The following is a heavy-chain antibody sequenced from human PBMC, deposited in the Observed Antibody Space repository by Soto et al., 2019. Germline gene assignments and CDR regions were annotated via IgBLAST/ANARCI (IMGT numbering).Heavy chain of an antibody. D-gene: IGHD2-2*01. CDR3: ARTPSQRMVPAAMSGAFDI. J-gene: IGHJ3*02. Sequence: QVPLVQSGAEVKKPGSSVKVSCKASGGTFSSYAISWVRQAPGQGLEWMGGIIPIFGTANYAQKFQGRVTITADESTSTAYMELSSLRSEDTAVYYCARTPSQRMVPAAMSGAFDIWGQGTMVTFSS. CDR2: IIPIFGTA. V-gene: IGHV1-69*01. CDR1: GGTFSSYA.